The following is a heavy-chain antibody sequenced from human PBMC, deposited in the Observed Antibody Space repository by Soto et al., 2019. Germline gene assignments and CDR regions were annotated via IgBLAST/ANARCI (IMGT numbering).Heavy chain of an antibody. V-gene: IGHV1-69*13. CDR2: IIPIFGTA. Sequence: SVKVSCKASGGTFSSYAISWVRQAPGQGLEWMGGIIPIFGTANYAQKFQGRVTITADESTSTAYMELSSLRSEDTAVYYCARVLGLRYFDWLLYGMDVWGQGTTVTVSS. D-gene: IGHD3-9*01. CDR3: ARVLGLRYFDWLLYGMDV. CDR1: GGTFSSYA. J-gene: IGHJ6*02.